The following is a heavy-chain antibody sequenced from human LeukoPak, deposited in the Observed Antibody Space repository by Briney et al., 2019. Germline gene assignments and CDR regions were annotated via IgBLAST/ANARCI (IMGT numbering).Heavy chain of an antibody. Sequence: SETLSLTCIVSGGSISSSSYYWGWIRQPPGKGLEWIGSIYYSGSTYYNPSLKSRVTISVDTSKNQFSLKLSSVTAADTAVYYSAVAMVTKFDYWGRGTLVTVSS. D-gene: IGHD4-17*01. CDR2: IYYSGST. CDR3: AVAMVTKFDY. CDR1: GGSISSSSYY. V-gene: IGHV4-39*01. J-gene: IGHJ4*02.